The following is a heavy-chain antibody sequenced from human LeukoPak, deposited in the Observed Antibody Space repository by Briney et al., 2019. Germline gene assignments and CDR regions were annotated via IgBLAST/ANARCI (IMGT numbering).Heavy chain of an antibody. J-gene: IGHJ4*02. D-gene: IGHD1-26*01. CDR3: ARLPVGATPPDY. Sequence: GGSLRLSCAASGFTFSSYGMHWVRKAPGKGLEWVAAISYDGSNKYYADSVKGRFTISRDNSKNTLYLQMNSLRSDDTAVYYCARLPVGATPPDYWGQGTLVTVSS. CDR1: GFTFSSYG. V-gene: IGHV3-30*03. CDR2: ISYDGSNK.